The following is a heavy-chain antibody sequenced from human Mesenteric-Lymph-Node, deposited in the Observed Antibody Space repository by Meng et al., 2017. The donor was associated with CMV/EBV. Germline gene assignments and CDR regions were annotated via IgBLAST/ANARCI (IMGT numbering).Heavy chain of an antibody. CDR2: IIPIFGTA. V-gene: IGHV1-69*05. J-gene: IGHJ6*02. Sequence: SVKVSCKASGGTFSSYVISWVRQAPGQGLEWMGGIIPIFGTANYAQKFQGRVTITTDESTSTANMELSSLTSEDTAVYYCARVGWHYDSSGYYYYYGMDVWGQGTTVTVSS. CDR3: ARVGWHYDSSGYYYYYGMDV. CDR1: GGTFSSYV. D-gene: IGHD3-22*01.